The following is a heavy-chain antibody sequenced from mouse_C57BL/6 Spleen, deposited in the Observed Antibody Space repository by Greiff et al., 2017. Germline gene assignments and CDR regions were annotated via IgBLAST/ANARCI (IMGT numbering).Heavy chain of an antibody. CDR3: ARERWLPYAMDY. CDR2: ISYDGSN. J-gene: IGHJ4*01. Sequence: EVQLQQSGPGLVKPSQSLSLTCSVTGYSITSGYYWNWIRQFPGNKLEWMGYISYDGSNNYNPSLKNRISITRDTSKNQFFLKLNSVTTEDTATYYCARERWLPYAMDYWGQGTSVTVSS. CDR1: GYSITSGYY. D-gene: IGHD2-3*01. V-gene: IGHV3-6*01.